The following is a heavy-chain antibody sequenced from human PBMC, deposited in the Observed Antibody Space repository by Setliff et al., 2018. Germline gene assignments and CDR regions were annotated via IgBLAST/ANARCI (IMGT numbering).Heavy chain of an antibody. V-gene: IGHV1-18*01. CDR1: GYILNSYG. J-gene: IGHJ3*01. D-gene: IGHD2-21*01. CDR2: ISSYNNDVT. Sequence: ASVKVSCKASGYILNSYGVSWVRQAPGQGLEWMGWISSYNNDVTNYLQRFQGRVTLTTDTSTSAAYMELRTLRSDDTAVYYCAISTLSICGGGSCPNAFDVWGQGTMVTVSS. CDR3: AISTLSICGGGSCPNAFDV.